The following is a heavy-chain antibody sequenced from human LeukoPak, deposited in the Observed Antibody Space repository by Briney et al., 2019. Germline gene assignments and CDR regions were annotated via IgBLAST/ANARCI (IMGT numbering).Heavy chain of an antibody. CDR2: ISSSSSTI. CDR1: GFTFSSYN. CDR3: ARDTSGWTSV. Sequence: AGGSLRLSCAASGFTFSSYNMNWVRQAPGNELEWVSYISSSSSTIYYADSVKGRFTISRDNAKNSLYLQMNSLRAEDTAVYYCARDTSGWTSVWAQGTMVTVSS. J-gene: IGHJ3*01. D-gene: IGHD6-19*01. V-gene: IGHV3-48*04.